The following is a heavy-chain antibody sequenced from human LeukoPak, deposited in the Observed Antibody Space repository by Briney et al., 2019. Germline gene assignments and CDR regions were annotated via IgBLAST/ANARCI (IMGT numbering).Heavy chain of an antibody. V-gene: IGHV3-74*03. CDR3: VKDKHRDGYTYGVYDS. Sequence: GGSLRLSCAASGFTFSYYWMHWVRQAPGEGLVWVSRINDDGRTTTYADSVKGRITISRDNAKNTLYLQMSSLRPEDTALYYCVKDKHRDGYTYGVYDSWGQGTLITVSS. CDR2: INDDGRTT. J-gene: IGHJ5*01. D-gene: IGHD5-18*01. CDR1: GFTFSYYW.